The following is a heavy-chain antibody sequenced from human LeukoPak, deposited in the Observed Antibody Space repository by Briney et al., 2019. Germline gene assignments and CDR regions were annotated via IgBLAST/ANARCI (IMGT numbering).Heavy chain of an antibody. D-gene: IGHD1-1*01. CDR2: IYYSGST. J-gene: IGHJ3*02. Sequence: SETLSLTCTVSGGSISSSSYYWGWIRQPPGKGLEWIGSIYYSGSTYYNPSLKSRVTISVDTSKNQFSLKLSSVTAADTAVYYCARLLGWNPLEDAFDIWGQGTMVTVSS. CDR1: GGSISSSSYY. V-gene: IGHV4-39*01. CDR3: ARLLGWNPLEDAFDI.